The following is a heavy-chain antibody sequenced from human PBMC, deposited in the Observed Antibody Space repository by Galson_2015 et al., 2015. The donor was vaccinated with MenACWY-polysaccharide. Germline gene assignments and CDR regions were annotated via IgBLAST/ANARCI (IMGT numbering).Heavy chain of an antibody. CDR3: ARAWSSGYYSDF. D-gene: IGHD3-3*01. CDR2: IKHSGLT. J-gene: IGHJ4*02. CDR1: GGSSTNYY. Sequence: ETLSLTCVVYGGSSTNYYWTWIRQSAGKGLEWIGEIKHSGLTNYNPSLRSRVTVSVDPSKNQFSMNLTSVTAADTGVYYCARAWSSGYYSDFWGQGTPVTVSS. V-gene: IGHV4-34*01.